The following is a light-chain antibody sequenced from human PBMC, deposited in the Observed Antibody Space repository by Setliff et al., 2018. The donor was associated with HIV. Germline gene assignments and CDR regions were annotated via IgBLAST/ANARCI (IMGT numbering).Light chain of an antibody. CDR2: EVR. Sequence: QSALAQPASVSGSPGQSITISCTGTSSDVGGYNYVSWYQQHPGKAPKLIIYEVRNRPSGASNRFSGSKSGYTASLTISGLQADDEADYYCCSFAGSNIPYVFGTGTKVTVL. V-gene: IGLV2-23*02. CDR3: CSFAGSNIPYV. CDR1: SSDVGGYNY. J-gene: IGLJ1*01.